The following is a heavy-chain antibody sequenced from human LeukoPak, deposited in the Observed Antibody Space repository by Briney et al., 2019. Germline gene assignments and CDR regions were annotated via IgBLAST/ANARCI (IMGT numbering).Heavy chain of an antibody. CDR3: VSSPVLRYFAY. Sequence: SGGSLRLYCAASGFTVSSIYMTWVRQAPGKGLEWVSVIYTVGTYYADSVKGRFTISRDDSKNTLHLQMKSLRAEDTAVYYCVSSPVLRYFAYWGQGTLVSVSS. CDR2: IYTVGT. CDR1: GFTVSSIY. J-gene: IGHJ4*02. V-gene: IGHV3-66*01. D-gene: IGHD3-9*01.